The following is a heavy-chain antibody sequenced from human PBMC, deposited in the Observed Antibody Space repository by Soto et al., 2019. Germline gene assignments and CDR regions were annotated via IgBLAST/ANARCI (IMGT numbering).Heavy chain of an antibody. Sequence: ASVKVTCKASGYTFTSYAMHWVRQAPGQRLEWMGWINAGNGNTKYSQKFQGRVTITRDTSASTAYMELSSLRSEDTAVYYCARGGDGLDEVYYYGMDVWGQGTTVTVSS. CDR1: GYTFTSYA. CDR3: ARGGDGLDEVYYYGMDV. J-gene: IGHJ6*02. D-gene: IGHD3-16*01. V-gene: IGHV1-3*01. CDR2: INAGNGNT.